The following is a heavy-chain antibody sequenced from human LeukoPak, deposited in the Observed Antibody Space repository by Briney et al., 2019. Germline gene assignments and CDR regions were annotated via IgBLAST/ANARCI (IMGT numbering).Heavy chain of an antibody. CDR2: INPNSGGT. D-gene: IGHD4-17*01. J-gene: IGHJ4*02. Sequence: GASVKVSCKASGYTFTGYYMHWVRQAPGQGLEWMGWINPNSGGTNYAQKFQGRVTMTRDTSISTAYMELSRLRSDDTAVYYCARVDPSGDFHYFDYWGQGTLVTVSS. CDR3: ARVDPSGDFHYFDY. V-gene: IGHV1-2*02. CDR1: GYTFTGYY.